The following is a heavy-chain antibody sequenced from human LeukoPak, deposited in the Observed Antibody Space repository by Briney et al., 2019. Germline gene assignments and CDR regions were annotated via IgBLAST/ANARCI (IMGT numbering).Heavy chain of an antibody. CDR2: ISHEGSDA. Sequence: LSGGSLRLSCAASGFSFSSYGMHWVRQAPGKGLEWVASISHEGSDAYYADSMKGRFTISRDQLKNTLYLQMNSLRAEDTAVYYCARDPSSHYDILTGYESDWGQGTLVTVSS. V-gene: IGHV3-30*03. J-gene: IGHJ4*02. CDR3: ARDPSSHYDILTGYESD. D-gene: IGHD3-9*01. CDR1: GFSFSSYG.